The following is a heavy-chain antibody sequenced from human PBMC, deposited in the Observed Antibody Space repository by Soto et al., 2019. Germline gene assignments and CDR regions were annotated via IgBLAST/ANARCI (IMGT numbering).Heavy chain of an antibody. Sequence: PSETPSLTCAVSGGSISSSNRWSWVRQPPGKGLEWIGEIYHSGSTNYNPSLKRRVTISVDKSKNQFSLKLSSVTAADTAVYYCASYYYDSSGYFRNWFDPWGQGTLVTVSS. D-gene: IGHD3-22*01. V-gene: IGHV4-4*02. CDR1: GGSISSSNR. CDR3: ASYYYDSSGYFRNWFDP. J-gene: IGHJ5*02. CDR2: IYHSGST.